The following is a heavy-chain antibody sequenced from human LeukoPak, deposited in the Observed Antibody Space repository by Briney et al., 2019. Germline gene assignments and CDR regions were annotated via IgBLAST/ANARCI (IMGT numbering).Heavy chain of an antibody. J-gene: IGHJ4*02. Sequence: GGSLRLSCAASGFTFSSYNINWVRQAPGKGLEWVSSISSSSSYIYYADSVKGRFTISRDNAKNSLYLQMNSLRAEDTAVYYCARRYAVRGVIAPLDYWGQGTLVTVSS. CDR3: ARRYAVRGVIAPLDY. D-gene: IGHD3-10*01. CDR1: GFTFSSYN. V-gene: IGHV3-21*01. CDR2: ISSSSSYI.